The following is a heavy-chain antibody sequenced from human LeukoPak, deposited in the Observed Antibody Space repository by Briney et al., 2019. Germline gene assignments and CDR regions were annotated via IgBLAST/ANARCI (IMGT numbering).Heavy chain of an antibody. Sequence: GGSLRLSCAASGFTFDDYAMHWVRQAPGKGLEWVSLISGDGGSTYYADSVKGRFTISRDNSKNSLYLQMNSLRTEDTALYYCAKFRLGGAKGYFDYWGQGTLVTVSS. J-gene: IGHJ4*02. D-gene: IGHD1-26*01. CDR2: ISGDGGST. CDR3: AKFRLGGAKGYFDY. V-gene: IGHV3-43*02. CDR1: GFTFDDYA.